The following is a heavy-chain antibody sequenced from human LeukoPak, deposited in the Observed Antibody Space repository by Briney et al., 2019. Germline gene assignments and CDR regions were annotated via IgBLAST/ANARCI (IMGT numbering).Heavy chain of an antibody. D-gene: IGHD6-13*01. Sequence: ASVKVSCKASGYTFTSYGISWVRQAPGQGLEWMGWISAYNGNTNYAQKLQGRVTMTTDTSTSTAYMELRSLRSDDTAVYYCARAPEGIAAAGTWFDPWGQGTLVTVSS. CDR3: ARAPEGIAAAGTWFDP. CDR2: ISAYNGNT. V-gene: IGHV1-18*01. CDR1: GYTFTSYG. J-gene: IGHJ5*02.